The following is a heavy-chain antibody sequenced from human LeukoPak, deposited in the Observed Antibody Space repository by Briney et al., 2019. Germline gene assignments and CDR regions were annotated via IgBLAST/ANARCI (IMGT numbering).Heavy chain of an antibody. CDR1: GGSISSSSYY. CDR2: INHSGST. V-gene: IGHV4-39*07. D-gene: IGHD1-26*01. Sequence: SETLSLTCTVSGGSISSSSYYWSWIRQPPGKGLEWIGEINHSGSTNYNPSLKSRVTISVDTSKNQFSLKLSSVTAADTAVYYCARTSYSGSYYYRHWGQGTLVTVSS. J-gene: IGHJ4*02. CDR3: ARTSYSGSYYYRH.